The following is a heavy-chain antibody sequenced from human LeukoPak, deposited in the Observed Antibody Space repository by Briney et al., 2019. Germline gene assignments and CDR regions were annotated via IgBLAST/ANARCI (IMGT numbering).Heavy chain of an antibody. Sequence: SQTLSLTCAISGDSVSSNSAAWNWIRQSPSRGLEWLGRTYYRSKWYNDYAVSVKSRITINPDTSKNQFSLKLSSVTAADTAVYYCARDYYDSSGYFDYWGQGTLVTVSS. J-gene: IGHJ4*02. D-gene: IGHD3-22*01. CDR2: TYYRSKWYN. V-gene: IGHV6-1*01. CDR3: ARDYYDSSGYFDY. CDR1: GDSVSSNSAA.